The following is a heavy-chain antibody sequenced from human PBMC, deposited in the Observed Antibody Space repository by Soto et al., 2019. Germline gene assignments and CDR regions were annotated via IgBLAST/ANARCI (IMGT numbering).Heavy chain of an antibody. CDR2: IYTTGSA. V-gene: IGHV4-4*07. CDR3: AREYSSSCLDY. D-gene: IGHD6-13*01. J-gene: IGHJ4*02. Sequence: SDTRCHSSAVSGVSIESYYSILLRKPAGKGLEWIGRIYTTGSANHNPSLKSRVTISRDNSKNTLYLQMNSLRAEDTAVYYCAREYSSSCLDYWGQGTLVTVSS. CDR1: GVSIESYY.